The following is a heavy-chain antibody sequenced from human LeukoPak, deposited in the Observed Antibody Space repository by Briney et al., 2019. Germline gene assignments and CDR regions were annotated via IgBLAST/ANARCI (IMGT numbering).Heavy chain of an antibody. J-gene: IGHJ4*02. V-gene: IGHV3-43D*04. CDR1: GFTFHNHA. D-gene: IGHD6-19*01. CDR2: IDWDSSRT. Sequence: GGSLRLSCAASGFTFHNHAMHWVRQAPGEGPEWVSLIDWDSSRTYYRESVKGRFTISRDNSKNSLFLQMNSLRAEDTASYYCARGELPTGWLTDFWGQGTLVTVST. CDR3: ARGELPTGWLTDF.